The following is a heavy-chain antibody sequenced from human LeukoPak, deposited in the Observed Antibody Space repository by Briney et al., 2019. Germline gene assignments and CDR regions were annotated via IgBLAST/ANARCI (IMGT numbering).Heavy chain of an antibody. D-gene: IGHD3-3*01. CDR2: VSHGGTT. Sequence: SETLSLTCTVYGGSFSDYSWSWIRQPPGKGLEWIGEVSHGGTTNYNPSLESRVTISIDTSNSQFSLNLKSVTAADSGVYYCARDGIAVFGVITGNYYYMDVWGKGTTVTDSS. V-gene: IGHV4-34*01. CDR3: ARDGIAVFGVITGNYYYMDV. CDR1: GGSFSDYS. J-gene: IGHJ6*03.